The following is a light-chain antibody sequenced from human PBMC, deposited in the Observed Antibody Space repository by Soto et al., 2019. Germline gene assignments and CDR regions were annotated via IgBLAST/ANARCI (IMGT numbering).Light chain of an antibody. CDR2: DAS. J-gene: IGKJ4*01. Sequence: EIVLTQSPATLALSPGERATLSCRASQSDSTYLAWYQQKAGQAPKLLIYDASNRATGIPARFSGSGSGTDFTLTISSLQPEDFAVYYCQQSHDWLTFGGGTKVEIK. CDR1: QSDSTY. V-gene: IGKV3-11*01. CDR3: QQSHDWLT.